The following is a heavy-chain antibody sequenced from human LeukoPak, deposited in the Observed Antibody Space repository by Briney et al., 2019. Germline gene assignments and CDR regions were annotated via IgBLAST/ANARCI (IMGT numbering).Heavy chain of an antibody. D-gene: IGHD6-13*01. CDR2: ISSSGSTI. CDR3: AREVWQQLVSPYFDY. CDR1: GFTFSSYE. V-gene: IGHV3-48*03. J-gene: IGHJ4*02. Sequence: GGSLRLSCAASGFTFSSYEMNWVRQAPGKGLEWVSYISSSGSTIYYADSVKGRFTISRDNAKNSLYLQMNSLRAEDTAVYYCAREVWQQLVSPYFDYWGQGTLVTVSS.